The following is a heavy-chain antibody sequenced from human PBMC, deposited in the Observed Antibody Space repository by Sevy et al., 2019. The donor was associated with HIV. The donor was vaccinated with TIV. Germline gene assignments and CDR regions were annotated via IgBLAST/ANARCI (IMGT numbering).Heavy chain of an antibody. Sequence: GGSLRLSCTCSGFPLSTYWMHWVRQIPGKGLDWVCHVNKDGSVKHYADSVRGRFTISRDNLKNTVSINMNSLRTDDTALYYFARGIVSSGDLWGQGTLVTVSS. D-gene: IGHD1-26*01. V-gene: IGHV3-74*01. CDR3: ARGIVSSGDL. CDR2: VNKDGSVK. J-gene: IGHJ5*02. CDR1: GFPLSTYW.